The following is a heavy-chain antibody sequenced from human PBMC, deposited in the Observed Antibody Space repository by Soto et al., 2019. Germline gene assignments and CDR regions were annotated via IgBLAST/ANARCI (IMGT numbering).Heavy chain of an antibody. D-gene: IGHD4-17*01. CDR3: TTVQTITVTPPYYYYYMDV. CDR2: IKSKTDGGTT. Sequence: EVQLVESGGGLVKPGGSLRLSCAASGFTFSNAWMSWVRQAPGKGLEWVGRIKSKTDGGTTDYAAPVKGRFTISRDDSKNTLYLQMNSLKTEDTAVYYCTTVQTITVTPPYYYYYMDVWGKGTTVTVSS. J-gene: IGHJ6*03. CDR1: GFTFSNAW. V-gene: IGHV3-15*01.